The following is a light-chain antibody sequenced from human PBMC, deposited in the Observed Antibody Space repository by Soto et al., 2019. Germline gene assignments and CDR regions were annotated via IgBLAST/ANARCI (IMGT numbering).Light chain of an antibody. CDR3: QQYNNWPPWT. Sequence: EIVLTHSPSTLSLSPGSRSNLSCRASPSVTNYLAWYQQKPGQAPRLLIYGASTRATGIPARFSGSGSWTEFTLTISSLKSEDFAVYYCQQYNNWPPWTFGQGTKVDIK. CDR2: GAS. J-gene: IGKJ1*01. V-gene: IGKV3-15*01. CDR1: PSVTNY.